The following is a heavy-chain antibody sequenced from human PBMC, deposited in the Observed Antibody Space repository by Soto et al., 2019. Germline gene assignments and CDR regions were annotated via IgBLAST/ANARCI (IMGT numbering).Heavy chain of an antibody. Sequence: EVQLLESGGGLVQPGGSLRLSCAASGFTFSNYAMIWVRQAPGKGLEWVSAISGSAASTFYADSVKGRFTISRDNAKNTLLLRMNSLRAEDTAVYYCAKARGRYTSSSVDCWGQGTLVTVSS. CDR3: AKARGRYTSSSVDC. D-gene: IGHD6-6*01. CDR2: ISGSAAST. CDR1: GFTFSNYA. J-gene: IGHJ4*02. V-gene: IGHV3-23*01.